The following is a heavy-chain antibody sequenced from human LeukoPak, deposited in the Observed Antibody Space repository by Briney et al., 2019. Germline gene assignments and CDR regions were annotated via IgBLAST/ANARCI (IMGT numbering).Heavy chain of an antibody. J-gene: IGHJ4*02. D-gene: IGHD1-26*01. CDR3: ARDASKWELYDY. CDR1: GFTFSSYS. Sequence: GGSLRLSCAASGFTFSSYSMTWVRQAPGKGLEWVSYISHSSTTKYYADSVKGRFTISRDNAKNSLYLQMNSQRAEDTAVYYCARDASKWELYDYWGQGTLVTVSS. CDR2: ISHSSTTK. V-gene: IGHV3-48*01.